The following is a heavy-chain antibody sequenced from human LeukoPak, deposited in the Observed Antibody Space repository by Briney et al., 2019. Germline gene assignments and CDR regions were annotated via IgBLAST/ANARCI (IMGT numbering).Heavy chain of an antibody. V-gene: IGHV3-30*04. CDR3: ARDRSLGIQLEDY. CDR2: ISYDGSNK. CDR1: GFTFSSYE. D-gene: IGHD5-18*01. J-gene: IGHJ4*02. Sequence: GGSLRLSCAASGFTFSSYEMNWVRQAPGKGLEWVAVISYDGSNKKYADSVKGRFTISRDNSKNTLYLQMNSLRSDDTAVYYCARDRSLGIQLEDYWGQGTLVTVSS.